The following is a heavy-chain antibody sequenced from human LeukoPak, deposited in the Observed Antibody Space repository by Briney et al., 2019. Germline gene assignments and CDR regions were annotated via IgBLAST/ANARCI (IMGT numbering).Heavy chain of an antibody. Sequence: TSETLSLTCTVSGGSISSYYWSWIRQPPGKGLEWIGYIYYSGSTNYNPSLKSRVTISVDTSKNQFSLKLSSVTAADTAVYYCARTQQEFGVVIGYDYWGQGTLVTVSS. CDR3: ARTQQEFGVVIGYDY. J-gene: IGHJ4*02. D-gene: IGHD3-3*01. CDR1: GGSISSYY. V-gene: IGHV4-59*01. CDR2: IYYSGST.